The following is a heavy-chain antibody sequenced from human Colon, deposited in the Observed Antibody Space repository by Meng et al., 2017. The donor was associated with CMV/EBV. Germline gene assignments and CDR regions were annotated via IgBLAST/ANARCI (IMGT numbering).Heavy chain of an antibody. V-gene: IGHV3-23*01. J-gene: IGHJ5*02. CDR3: ARGRWGP. CDR1: GFTFSSYA. D-gene: IGHD4-23*01. Sequence: GGSLRLSCAASGFTFSSYAMSWVRQTPRKGLEWVSAISDSGGGTYYADSVKGRFTISRDSDKDSLYLQMNSLRADDTALYYCARGRWGPWGHGTLVTVSS. CDR2: ISDSGGGT.